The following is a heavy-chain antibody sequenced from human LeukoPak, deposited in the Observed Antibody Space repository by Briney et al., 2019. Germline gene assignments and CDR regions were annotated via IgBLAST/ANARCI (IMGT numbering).Heavy chain of an antibody. CDR2: ISSSSNYI. CDR1: GFTFSSYS. V-gene: IGHV3-21*01. J-gene: IGHJ4*02. Sequence: GGSLRLSCAASGFTFSSYSMNWVRQAPGKGLEWVSSISSSSNYIYYADSVKGRFTISRDNAKNSLYLQMNSLRAEDTAVYYCASPVGHYDILTGYYPPLGYWGQGTLVTVSS. D-gene: IGHD3-9*01. CDR3: ASPVGHYDILTGYYPPLGY.